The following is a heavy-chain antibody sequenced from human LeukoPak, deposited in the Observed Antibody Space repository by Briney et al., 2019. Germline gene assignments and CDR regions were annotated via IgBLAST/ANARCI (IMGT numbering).Heavy chain of an antibody. V-gene: IGHV3-7*01. CDR2: IKQDGSEK. CDR3: ARDQYSSSTGAEYYYYYIDV. CDR1: GFTFSSYW. J-gene: IGHJ6*03. D-gene: IGHD6-6*01. Sequence: GGSLRLSCAASGFTFSSYWMSWVRQAPGKGLEWVANIKQDGSEKYYEDSVKGRFTISRDNAKNSLYLQMNSLRAEDTAVYYCARDQYSSSTGAEYYYYYIDVWGKGTTVTVSS.